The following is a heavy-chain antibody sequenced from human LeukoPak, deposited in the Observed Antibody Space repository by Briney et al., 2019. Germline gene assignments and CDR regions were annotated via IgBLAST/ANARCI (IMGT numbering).Heavy chain of an antibody. CDR2: IFSTGST. J-gene: IGHJ5*02. CDR3: AREYCSSTSCYRLNWFDL. CDR1: GGSISSSSYY. D-gene: IGHD2-2*01. Sequence: ASETLSLTCTVAGGSISSSSYYSGWLRQPPGKGLERIVRIFSTGSTNYHPCLETRFTISVDTSHNQFSLKLSSVSAADTAVYYCAREYCSSTSCYRLNWFDLWGQGTLVTVSS. V-gene: IGHV4-61*02.